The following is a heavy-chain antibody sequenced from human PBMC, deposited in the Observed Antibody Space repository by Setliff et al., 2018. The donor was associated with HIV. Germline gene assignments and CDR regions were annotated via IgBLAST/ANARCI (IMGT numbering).Heavy chain of an antibody. J-gene: IGHJ6*03. CDR1: GGSISSGSFY. V-gene: IGHV4-61*09. CDR3: AREGTHYYDSSGFFSHYYYMDV. CDR2: IYTSGST. D-gene: IGHD3-22*01. Sequence: SETLSLTCTVSGGSISSGSFYWSWIRQPAGKGLEWIGHIYTSGSTNYNPSLKSRVTISVDTSKNQFSLKLSSVTAADTAVYYCAREGTHYYDSSGFFSHYYYMDVWGKGTTVTVSS.